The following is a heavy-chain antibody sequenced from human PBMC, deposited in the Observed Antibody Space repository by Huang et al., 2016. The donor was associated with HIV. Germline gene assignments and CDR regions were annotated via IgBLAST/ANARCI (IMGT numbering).Heavy chain of an antibody. Sequence: AASGFSFSSFDMHWVRQTAGKRLAWVAGIGTDGDTYYPGSVRGRVTMSREKVKDSSDLQRNNLRAGVTAIEYCARDRVRWARGGRADASDIWGQGTMVTVSS. V-gene: IGHV3-13*01. CDR1: GFSFSSFD. J-gene: IGHJ3*02. CDR2: IGTDGDT. D-gene: IGHD1-26*01. CDR3: ARDRVRWARGGRADASDI.